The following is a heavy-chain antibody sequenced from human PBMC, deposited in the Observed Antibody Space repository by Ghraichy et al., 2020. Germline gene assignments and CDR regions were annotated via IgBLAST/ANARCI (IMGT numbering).Heavy chain of an antibody. V-gene: IGHV3-53*01. CDR2: IYSGGST. J-gene: IGHJ3*02. CDR3: ARLSSGWAFDI. Sequence: GSLRLSCAASGFTVTSNYMSWVRQAPGKGLECVSVIYSGGSTYYADSVNGLFTISIDNSKNTLYLQMNSLIAQDTAVYYCARLSSGWAFDIWCQGTMVTVSS. CDR1: GFTVTSNY. D-gene: IGHD6-19*01.